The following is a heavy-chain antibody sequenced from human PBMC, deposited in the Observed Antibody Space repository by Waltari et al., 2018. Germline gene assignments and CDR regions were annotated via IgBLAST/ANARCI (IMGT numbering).Heavy chain of an antibody. CDR3: AHRGADFCSSTSCQRGFVDY. D-gene: IGHD2-2*01. J-gene: IGHJ4*02. CDR1: GFSLSTSGVG. V-gene: IGHV2-5*01. CDR2: IYWNDDK. Sequence: QITLKESGPTLVKPTQTLTLTCTFSGFSLSTSGVGVGWIRQPPGKALEWLALIYWNDDKRYSPSLKSRLTITKDTSKNQVVLTMTNMDTVDTATYYCAHRGADFCSSTSCQRGFVDYWGQGTLVTVSS.